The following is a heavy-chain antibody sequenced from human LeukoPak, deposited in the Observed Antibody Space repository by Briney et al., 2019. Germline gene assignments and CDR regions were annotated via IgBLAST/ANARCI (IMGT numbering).Heavy chain of an antibody. J-gene: IGHJ6*03. CDR3: AKVMDYDFWSGYYNSYYYNYMDV. CDR1: GFTFSSYE. Sequence: GGSLRLSCAASGFTFSSYEMNWVRQAPGKGLEWVSYISSSGSTIYYADSVKGRFTISRDNSKNTLYLQMNSLRDEDTAVYYCAKVMDYDFWSGYYNSYYYNYMDVWGKGTTVTVSS. D-gene: IGHD3-3*01. V-gene: IGHV3-48*03. CDR2: ISSSGSTI.